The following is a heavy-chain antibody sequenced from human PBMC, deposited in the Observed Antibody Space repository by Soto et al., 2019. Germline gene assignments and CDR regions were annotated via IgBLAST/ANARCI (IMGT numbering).Heavy chain of an antibody. CDR1: GGSFSGYY. CDR2: INHSGST. Sequence: PSETLSLTCAVYGGSFSGYYWSWIRQPPGKGLEWIGEINHSGSTNYNPSLKSRVTISVDTSKNQFSLKLSSVTAADTAVYYCARGGPRLWRGYYRAASYYYYMDVWGKGNTVTVSS. CDR3: ARGGPRLWRGYYRAASYYYYMDV. V-gene: IGHV4-34*01. D-gene: IGHD3-3*01. J-gene: IGHJ6*03.